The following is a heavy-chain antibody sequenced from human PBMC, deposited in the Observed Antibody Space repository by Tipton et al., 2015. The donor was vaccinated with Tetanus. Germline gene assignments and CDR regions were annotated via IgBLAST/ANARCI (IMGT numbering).Heavy chain of an antibody. CDR2: IYSGGST. CDR3: ARDAPDHGDYASFDY. D-gene: IGHD4-17*01. V-gene: IGHV3-66*01. CDR1: GFTFSSYA. J-gene: IGHJ4*02. Sequence: SLRLSCAASGFTFSSYAMSWVRQAPGKGLEWVSVIYSGGSTYYADSVKGRFTISRDNSKNTLYLQMNSLRAEDTAVYYCARDAPDHGDYASFDYWGQGTLVTVSS.